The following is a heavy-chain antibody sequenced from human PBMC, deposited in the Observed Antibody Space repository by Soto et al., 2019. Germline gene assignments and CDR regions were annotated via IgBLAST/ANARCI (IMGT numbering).Heavy chain of an antibody. CDR2: IKEDGSVK. Sequence: GWSLRLSCAASGFTFSSYWMSWVRQAPGKGLEWVANIKEDGSVKYYVDSVKGRFTISRYNAKNSLYLQMNSLRAEDTAVYYCARGVYYGSTCYFDYWGQGALVTVSS. CDR3: ARGVYYGSTCYFDY. D-gene: IGHD4-17*01. J-gene: IGHJ4*02. V-gene: IGHV3-7*03. CDR1: GFTFSSYW.